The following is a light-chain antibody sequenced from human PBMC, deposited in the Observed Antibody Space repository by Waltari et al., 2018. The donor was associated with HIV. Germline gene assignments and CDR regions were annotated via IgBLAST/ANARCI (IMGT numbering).Light chain of an antibody. J-gene: IGLJ2*01. CDR1: STYSSFYHY. V-gene: IGLV2-14*03. CDR2: DIT. Sequence: QSAFTPPASVSGFLGQSIHISCTGISTYSSFYHYVFWYQQYPGKIPRLIIFDITNRPSGVSDHFSGSRSGNSASLTFSGLQSGDEAHYYCASNRLDYTLIFGGGTKLTVL. CDR3: ASNRLDYTLI.